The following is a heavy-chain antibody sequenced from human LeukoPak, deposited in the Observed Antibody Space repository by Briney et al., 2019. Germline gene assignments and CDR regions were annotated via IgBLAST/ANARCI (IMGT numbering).Heavy chain of an antibody. CDR2: IFHSGST. J-gene: IGHJ5*02. CDR3: AKDPFSGTNWFDP. D-gene: IGHD3-10*01. CDR1: SYSISSVYY. Sequence: SETLSLTCTVSSYSISSVYYWGWIRQPPGKGLEWIGSIFHSGSTNYNPSLKSRVTISVDTSKNQFSLKLSSVTAADTAVYYCAKDPFSGTNWFDPCGQGTLVTVSS. V-gene: IGHV4-38-2*02.